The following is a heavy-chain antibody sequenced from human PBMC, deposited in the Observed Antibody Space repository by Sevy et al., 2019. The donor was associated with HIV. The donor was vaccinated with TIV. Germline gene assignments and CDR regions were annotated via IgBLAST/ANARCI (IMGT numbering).Heavy chain of an antibody. D-gene: IGHD3-16*02. CDR3: ARVPWGYYDYVWGSYRQPSGDY. Sequence: GGSLRLSCAASGFTFSSYAMHWVRQAPGKGLEWVAVISYDGSNKYYADSVKGRFTISRDNSKNTLYLQMNSLRAEDTAVYYCARVPWGYYDYVWGSYRQPSGDYWGQGTLVTVSS. CDR1: GFTFSSYA. CDR2: ISYDGSNK. J-gene: IGHJ4*02. V-gene: IGHV3-30-3*01.